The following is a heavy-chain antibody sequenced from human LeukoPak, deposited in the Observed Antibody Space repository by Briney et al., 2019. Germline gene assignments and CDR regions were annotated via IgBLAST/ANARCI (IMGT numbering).Heavy chain of an antibody. CDR1: GFTFSSYS. V-gene: IGHV3-21*01. Sequence: GGSLRLSCAASGFTFSSYSMNWVPQAPGKGLEWVSSISSSSSYIYYADSVKGRFTISRDNAKNSLYLQMNSLRAEDTAVYYCARDGVVAAAGGWFDPWGQGTLVTVSS. D-gene: IGHD6-13*01. J-gene: IGHJ5*02. CDR3: ARDGVVAAAGGWFDP. CDR2: ISSSSSYI.